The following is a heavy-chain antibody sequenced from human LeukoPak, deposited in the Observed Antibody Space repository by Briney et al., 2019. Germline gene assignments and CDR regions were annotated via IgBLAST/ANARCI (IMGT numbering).Heavy chain of an antibody. J-gene: IGHJ3*02. V-gene: IGHV1-58*01. CDR3: AAVRLSGIAAAGSMHAFDI. CDR2: IVVGSGNT. D-gene: IGHD6-13*01. CDR1: GFTFTSSA. Sequence: ASVKVSCKASGFTFTSSAVQWVRQARGQRLEWIGWIVVGSGNTNYAQKFQERVTITRDMSTSTAYMELSSLRSEDTAVYYCAAVRLSGIAAAGSMHAFDIWGQGTMVTVSS.